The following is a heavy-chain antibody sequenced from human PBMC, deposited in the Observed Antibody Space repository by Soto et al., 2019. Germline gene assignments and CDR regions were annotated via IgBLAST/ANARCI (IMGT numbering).Heavy chain of an antibody. CDR3: ARGIAVAGRHPYGMDV. CDR1: GFTFSDYY. CDR2: ISSSSSYT. V-gene: IGHV3-11*05. D-gene: IGHD6-19*01. Sequence: QVQLVESGGGLVKPGGSLRLSCAASGFTFSDYYMRWIRQAPWKGLEWVSYISSSSSYTNYADSVKGRFTISRDNAKHSLYQQMNSLKAEDTAVYYCARGIAVAGRHPYGMDVWCQGTTVTVSS. J-gene: IGHJ6*02.